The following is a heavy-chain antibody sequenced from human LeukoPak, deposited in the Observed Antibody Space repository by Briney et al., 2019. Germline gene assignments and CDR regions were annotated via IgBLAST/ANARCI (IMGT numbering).Heavy chain of an antibody. CDR2: IYYSGST. V-gene: IGHV4-59*08. J-gene: IGHJ3*02. CDR3: ARRVYDYGGNVEPHDAFGI. D-gene: IGHD4-23*01. Sequence: SETLSLTCTVSGGSISSYYWSWIRQPPGKGLEWIGYIYYSGSTNYNPSLKSRVTISVDTSKNQFSLKLSSVTAADTAVYYCARRVYDYGGNVEPHDAFGIWGQGTMVTVSS. CDR1: GGSISSYY.